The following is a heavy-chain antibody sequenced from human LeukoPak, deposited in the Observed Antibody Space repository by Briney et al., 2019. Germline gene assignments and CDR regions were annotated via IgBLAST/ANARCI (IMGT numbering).Heavy chain of an antibody. V-gene: IGHV1-69*01. CDR1: GGTFSSYA. Sequence: SVKVSCXASGGTFSSYAISWVRQAPGQGLEWMGGIIPIFGTANYAQKFQGRVTITADESTSTAYMELSSLRSEDTAVYYCARDREEATVTKGSDWYFDLWGRGTLVTVSS. D-gene: IGHD4-17*01. CDR2: IIPIFGTA. CDR3: ARDREEATVTKGSDWYFDL. J-gene: IGHJ2*01.